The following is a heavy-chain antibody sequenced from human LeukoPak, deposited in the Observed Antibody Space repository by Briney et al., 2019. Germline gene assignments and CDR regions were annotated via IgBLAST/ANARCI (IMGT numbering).Heavy chain of an antibody. CDR1: GGSISSGSYY. J-gene: IGHJ4*02. Sequence: SETLPLTCTVSGGSISSGSYYWSWIRQPAGKGLEWIGRIYTSGSTNYNPSLKSRVTISVDTSKNQFSLKLSSVTAADTAVYYCARESIAARLGSWCDYWGQGTLVTVSS. V-gene: IGHV4-61*02. D-gene: IGHD6-6*01. CDR2: IYTSGST. CDR3: ARESIAARLGSWCDY.